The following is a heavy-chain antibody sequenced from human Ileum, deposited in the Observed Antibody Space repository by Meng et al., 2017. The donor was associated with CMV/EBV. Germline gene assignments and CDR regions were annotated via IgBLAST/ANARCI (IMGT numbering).Heavy chain of an antibody. CDR1: GYSIGSCPIH. V-gene: IGHV4-30-4*01. CDR3: ARLWGIEVPPFDF. Sequence: QVQLEQSGAGVEKPCLSLSVSCTASGYSIGSCPIHWSRKRPTPRLGREWCVHIHDSVTTYSNPFHRSRVSTSDDTSKTPYYQKRSSVSAAEAVVYYWARLWGIEVPPFDFWGQGTLVTVSS. D-gene: IGHD6-19*01. J-gene: IGHJ4*02. CDR2: IHDSVTT.